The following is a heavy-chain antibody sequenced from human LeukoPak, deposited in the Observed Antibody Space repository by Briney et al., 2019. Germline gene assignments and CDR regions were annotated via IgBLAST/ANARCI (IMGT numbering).Heavy chain of an antibody. CDR1: GFTFSNYW. CDR2: IKQDGSEI. V-gene: IGHV3-7*01. Sequence: PGGSLRLSCGVSGFTFSNYWMYWVRQAPGKGLEWVANIKQDGSEIFYVDSVKGRFTISRDNTKKSLYLQMNSLRAEDAALYYCAAGDAMDYWGQGTLVSVSS. J-gene: IGHJ4*02. CDR3: AAGDAMDY.